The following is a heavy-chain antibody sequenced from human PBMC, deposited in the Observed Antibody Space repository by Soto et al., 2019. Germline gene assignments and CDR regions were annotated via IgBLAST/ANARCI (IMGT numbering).Heavy chain of an antibody. CDR2: ISDTGGGT. D-gene: IGHD2-2*01. CDR3: AKDAGGGPYSTAWYEFDY. Sequence: PGGSLRLSCAASEFIFSSYAMSWVRQAPGKGPEWVAVISDTGGGTYYADSVKGRFTISRDNSKNTLYLQMNSLRAEDTGVYYCAKDAGGGPYSTAWYEFDYWGQ. J-gene: IGHJ4*02. V-gene: IGHV3-23*01. CDR1: EFIFSSYA.